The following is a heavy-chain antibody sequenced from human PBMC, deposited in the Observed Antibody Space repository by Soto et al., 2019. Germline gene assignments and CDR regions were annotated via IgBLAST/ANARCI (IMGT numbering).Heavy chain of an antibody. Sequence: QVQLVQSGAEVKKPGASVKVSCKASGYTFTGYYMHWVRQAPGQGLEWMGWINPNSGGTNYAQKFQGRVTKTRDKYISTAYMEMSRLRSEDTAVDYCARSQDDYDYWGQGTLVTVSS. CDR3: ARSQDDYDY. CDR1: GYTFTGYY. CDR2: INPNSGGT. J-gene: IGHJ4*02. V-gene: IGHV1-2*02. D-gene: IGHD4-17*01.